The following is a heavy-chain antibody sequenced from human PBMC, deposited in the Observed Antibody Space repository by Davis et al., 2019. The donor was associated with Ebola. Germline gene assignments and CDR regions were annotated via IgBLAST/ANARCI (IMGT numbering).Heavy chain of an antibody. D-gene: IGHD5-12*01. J-gene: IGHJ5*02. V-gene: IGHV1-46*01. CDR1: GYTFTSYY. CDR3: ASGDSGYLEYNWFDP. Sequence: AASVKVSCKASGYTFTSYYMHWVRQAPGQGLEWMGIINPSGGSTSYAQKFQGRVTMTRDTSTSTVYMELSSLRSEDTAVYYCASGDSGYLEYNWFDPWGQGTLVTVSS. CDR2: INPSGGST.